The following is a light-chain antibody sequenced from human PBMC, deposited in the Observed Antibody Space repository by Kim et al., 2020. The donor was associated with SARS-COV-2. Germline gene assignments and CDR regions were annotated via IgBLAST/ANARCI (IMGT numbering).Light chain of an antibody. J-gene: IGLJ2*01. CDR2: ENY. V-gene: IGLV3-1*01. CDR1: KLGDKN. Sequence: SVAPGQTATITSSGEKLGDKNVCWYQQKPGQAPVLVISENYKRPSGIPGGFSGSNSGNTATLAIRGAQAMDEADYYCQAWDKNTVVLGGGTQLTVL. CDR3: QAWDKNTVV.